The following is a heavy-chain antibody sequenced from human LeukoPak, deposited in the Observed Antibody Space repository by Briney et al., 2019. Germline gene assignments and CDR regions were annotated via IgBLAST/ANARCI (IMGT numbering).Heavy chain of an antibody. D-gene: IGHD3-22*01. CDR3: RGYDSSGYYYRVDY. CDR1: GGTFSSYA. V-gene: IGHV1-69*01. J-gene: IGHJ4*02. CDR2: IIPIFGTA. Sequence: GASVKVSCNASGGTFSSYAISWVRQAPGQGLEWMGGIIPIFGTANYAQKFQGRVTITADESTSTAYMELSSLRSEDTAVYYCRGYDSSGYYYRVDYWGQGTLVTVSS.